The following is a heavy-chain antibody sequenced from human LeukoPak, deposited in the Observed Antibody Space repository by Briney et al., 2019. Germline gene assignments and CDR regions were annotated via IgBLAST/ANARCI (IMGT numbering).Heavy chain of an antibody. CDR3: AKSLIPLTYYYDSSGRLLYGMDV. J-gene: IGHJ6*02. D-gene: IGHD3-22*01. Sequence: HPGGSLRLSCAASGFTFSSYAMSWVRQAPGKGLAWVSAISGSGDSTYYADSVKGRFTISRDNSKNTLYLQMNSLRAEDTAVYYCAKSLIPLTYYYDSSGRLLYGMDVWGQGTTVTVSS. V-gene: IGHV3-23*01. CDR2: ISGSGDST. CDR1: GFTFSSYA.